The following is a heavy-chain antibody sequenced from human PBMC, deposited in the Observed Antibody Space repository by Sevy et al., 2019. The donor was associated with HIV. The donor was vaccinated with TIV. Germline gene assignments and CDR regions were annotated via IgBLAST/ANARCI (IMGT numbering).Heavy chain of an antibody. J-gene: IGHJ4*02. CDR1: GFTFRSYV. D-gene: IGHD1-26*01. CDR2: ISGSGGST. CDR3: AKDGGVGATHFDY. Sequence: GCLRLSCAASGFTFRSYVMNWVRQAPGKGPEWVSGISGSGGSTYYADSVKGRFTISRDNSKDTLYLQMNSLRAEDTAVYYCAKDGGVGATHFDYWGQGTLVTVSS. V-gene: IGHV3-23*01.